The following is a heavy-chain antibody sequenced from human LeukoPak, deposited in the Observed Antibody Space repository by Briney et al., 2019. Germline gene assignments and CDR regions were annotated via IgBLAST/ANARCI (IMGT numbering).Heavy chain of an antibody. Sequence: PGGSLRLSCPPSGFTFSIYAMSWVRQAPGKGLEWVSVIISVVTTSSPDSVKGRFSITRDNSRNTLYLQMNSLRAGDTAVYYCAKGLYNTLDAFDIWGQGTMVTVSS. CDR3: AKGLYNTLDAFDI. V-gene: IGHV3-23*01. J-gene: IGHJ3*02. D-gene: IGHD1-1*01. CDR1: GFTFSIYA. CDR2: IISVVTT.